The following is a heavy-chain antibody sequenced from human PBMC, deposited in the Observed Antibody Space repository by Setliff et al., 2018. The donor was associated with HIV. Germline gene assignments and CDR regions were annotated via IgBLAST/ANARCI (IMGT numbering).Heavy chain of an antibody. V-gene: IGHV4-34*01. CDR1: GGSFSGYY. D-gene: IGHD2-15*01. CDR2: INHSGST. CDR3: ARGRVAVVKGYYYYYYGMDV. Sequence: TLSLTCAVYGGSFSGYYWSWIRQPPGKGLEWIGEINHSGSTNYNPSLKSRVTISVDTSKNQFSLKLSSVTAADTAVYYCARGRVAVVKGYYYYYYGMDVWGQGTTVTVSS. J-gene: IGHJ6*02.